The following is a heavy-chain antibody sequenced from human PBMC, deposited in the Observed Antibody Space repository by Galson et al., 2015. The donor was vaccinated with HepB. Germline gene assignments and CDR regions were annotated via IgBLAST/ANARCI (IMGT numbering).Heavy chain of an antibody. CDR1: GFTFSSYW. J-gene: IGHJ2*01. V-gene: IGHV3-7*03. CDR3: AREVHSGGVWVPRGWYFDL. D-gene: IGHD3-16*01. Sequence: SLRLSCAASGFTFSSYWMSWVRQAPGKGLEWVANIKQDGSEKYYVDSVKGRFTISRDNAKNSLYLQMNSLRAEDTAVYYCAREVHSGGVWVPRGWYFDLWGRGTLVTVSS. CDR2: IKQDGSEK.